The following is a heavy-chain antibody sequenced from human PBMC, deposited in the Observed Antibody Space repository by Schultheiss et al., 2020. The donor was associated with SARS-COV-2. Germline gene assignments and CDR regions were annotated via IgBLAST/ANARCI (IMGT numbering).Heavy chain of an antibody. CDR3: ARVFGNDYGDYNSAFDI. D-gene: IGHD4-17*01. Sequence: GESLKISCAASGFTFSSYSMNWVRQAPGKGLEWVSYISTGSWTIYYADSVKGRFTISRDNAKNSLYLQMNSLRAEDTAVYYCARVFGNDYGDYNSAFDIWGRGTMVTVSS. V-gene: IGHV3-48*04. CDR1: GFTFSSYS. J-gene: IGHJ3*02. CDR2: ISTGSWTI.